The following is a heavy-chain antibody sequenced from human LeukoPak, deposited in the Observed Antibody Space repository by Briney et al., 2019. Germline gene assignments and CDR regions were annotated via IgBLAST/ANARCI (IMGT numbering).Heavy chain of an antibody. CDR2: ISGSGGST. CDR3: ATSLTQPGSPNIRRYFDY. D-gene: IGHD3-10*01. CDR1: GFTFSSYA. J-gene: IGHJ4*02. V-gene: IGHV3-23*01. Sequence: AGGSLRLSCAASGFTFSSYAMSWVRQAPGKGLEWVSAISGSGGSTYYADSVKGRFTISRDNSKNTLYLQMNSLRAEDTAVYYCATSLTQPGSPNIRRYFDYWGQGTLVTVSS.